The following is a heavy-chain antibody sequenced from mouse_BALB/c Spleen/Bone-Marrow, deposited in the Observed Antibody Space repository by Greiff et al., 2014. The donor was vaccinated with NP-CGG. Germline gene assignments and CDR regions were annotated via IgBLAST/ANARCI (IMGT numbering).Heavy chain of an antibody. V-gene: IGHV14-3*02. D-gene: IGHD2-4*01. CDR2: IDPANGNT. J-gene: IGHJ4*01. Sequence: DVHLVESGAELVKPGASVKLSCTASGFNIKDTYMHWVKQRPEQGLEWIGRIDPANGNTKYDPKFQGKATITADTSSNTAYLQLSSLTSEDTAVYYCARGYYDYVYAMDYWGQGTSVTVSP. CDR1: GFNIKDTY. CDR3: ARGYYDYVYAMDY.